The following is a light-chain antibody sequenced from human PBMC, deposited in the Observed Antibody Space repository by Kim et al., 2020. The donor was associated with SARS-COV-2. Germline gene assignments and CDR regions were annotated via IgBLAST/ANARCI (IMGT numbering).Light chain of an antibody. CDR1: KLGDKY. CDR3: QAWDSSTVV. Sequence: SYELTQPPSVSVSPGQTASITCSGDKLGDKYACWYQQKPGQSPVLVIYQDSKRPSGTPERFSGSNSGNTATLTISGTHAMDEADYYCQAWDSSTVVFGGG. J-gene: IGLJ2*01. CDR2: QDS. V-gene: IGLV3-1*01.